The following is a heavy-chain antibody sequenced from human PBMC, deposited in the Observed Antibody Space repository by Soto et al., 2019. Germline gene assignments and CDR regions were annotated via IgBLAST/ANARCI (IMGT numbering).Heavy chain of an antibody. CDR1: VGTFSSYA. CDR2: IIPIFGTA. V-gene: IGHV1-69*13. J-gene: IGHJ4*02. CDR3: ASRRDGLTYYFDY. Sequence: SVKVSCKASVGTFSSYAISWVRQAPGQGLEWMGGIIPIFGTANYAQKFQGRVTITADESTSTAYMELSSLRSEDTAVYYCASRRDGLTYYFDYWGQGTLVTVSS.